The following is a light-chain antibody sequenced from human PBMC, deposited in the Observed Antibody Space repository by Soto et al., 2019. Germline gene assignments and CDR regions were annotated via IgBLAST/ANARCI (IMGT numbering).Light chain of an antibody. Sequence: QAVVTQSSSASASLGSSVKLTCTLSSGHSSYIIAWHQQQPGKAPRYLMKLEGSGSYNKGSEVPDRFSGSSSGADRYLTISNLQFEDEADYYCETWDFNTRVFGGGTQLSVL. CDR3: ETWDFNTRV. V-gene: IGLV4-60*02. J-gene: IGLJ3*02. CDR1: SGHSSYI. CDR2: LEGSGSY.